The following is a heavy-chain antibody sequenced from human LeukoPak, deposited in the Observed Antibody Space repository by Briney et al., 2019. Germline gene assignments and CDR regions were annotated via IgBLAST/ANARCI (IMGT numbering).Heavy chain of an antibody. CDR2: IKQDGSEK. CDR3: ATSTAAAGTD. D-gene: IGHD6-13*01. J-gene: IGHJ4*02. V-gene: IGHV3-7*03. Sequence: GGSLRLSCAAPGFTFSNLWMSWVRQAPGKGLKWVANIKQDGSEKYYVDSVKGRFTISRDNAQNSLYLQMNSLRAEDTAIYYCATSTAAAGTDWGQGTLVTVSS. CDR1: GFTFSNLW.